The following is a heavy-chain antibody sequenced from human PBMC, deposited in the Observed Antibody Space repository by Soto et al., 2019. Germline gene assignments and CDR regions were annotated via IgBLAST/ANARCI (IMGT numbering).Heavy chain of an antibody. V-gene: IGHV3-21*01. CDR1: GLILSGYT. J-gene: IGHJ4*02. CDR2: ITSSSSYI. D-gene: IGHD3-10*01. CDR3: ARCYYGSGSYFPTLDY. Sequence: EVQLVESGGGLVKPGGSLRLSCAASGLILSGYTMNWVRQAPGKGLEWVSSITSSSSYIYYADSVKGRFTISRDNAQNSLYLQMSSLRVEDTAVYYCARCYYGSGSYFPTLDYWGQGALVTVSS.